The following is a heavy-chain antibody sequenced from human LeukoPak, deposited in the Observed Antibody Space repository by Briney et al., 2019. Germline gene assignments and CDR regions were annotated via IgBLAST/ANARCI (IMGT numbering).Heavy chain of an antibody. D-gene: IGHD4-17*01. CDR3: ASAGTSYGDQFFDY. J-gene: IGHJ4*02. V-gene: IGHV3-7*01. CDR1: GFTISSYW. CDR2: IKQDGSER. Sequence: GGSLRLSCAASGFTISSYWMSWVRQAPGKGLGWVASIKQDGSERYYVDSVKGRFTISRDNVKNSLYLQMNSLRAEDTAVYYCASAGTSYGDQFFDYWGQGTLVTVSS.